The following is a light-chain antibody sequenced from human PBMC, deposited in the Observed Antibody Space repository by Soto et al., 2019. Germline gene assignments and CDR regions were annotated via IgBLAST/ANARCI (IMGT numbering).Light chain of an antibody. CDR2: EVN. CDR3: CSHVGGSSPQWV. V-gene: IGLV2-23*02. Sequence: QSALTQPASVSGSPGKSITISCTGTSNDVGGYNLVSWFQQHPGKAPKLMISEVNKRPSGVSNRFSGSKSANTASLTISGLQAEDEADYYCCSHVGGSSPQWVFGGGTKLTV. J-gene: IGLJ3*02. CDR1: SNDVGGYNL.